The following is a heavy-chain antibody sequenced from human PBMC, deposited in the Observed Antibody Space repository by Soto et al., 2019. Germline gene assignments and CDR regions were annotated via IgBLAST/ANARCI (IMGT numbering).Heavy chain of an antibody. D-gene: IGHD3-10*01. J-gene: IGHJ6*03. CDR3: ARVRVSGSYNYYYYMDV. CDR1: GYTFTSYD. Sequence: ASVKVSCKASGYTFTSYDINWVRQATGQGLEWMGWMNPNSGNTGYAQKFQGRVTMTRNTSISTAYMELSSLRSEDTAVYYCARVRVSGSYNYYYYMDVWGKGTTVTVSS. CDR2: MNPNSGNT. V-gene: IGHV1-8*01.